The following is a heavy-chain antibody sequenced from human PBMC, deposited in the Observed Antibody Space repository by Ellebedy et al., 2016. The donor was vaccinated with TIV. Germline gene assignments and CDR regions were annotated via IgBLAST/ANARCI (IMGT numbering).Heavy chain of an antibody. D-gene: IGHD3-22*01. Sequence: PGGSLRLSCAASGFTFSSYAMSWVRQAPGKGLEWVSSISCSGGSTYYADSVKGRFTISRDNSKNTLYLEMNSLRAEDTAVYYCAKDTFYDSSGYYGYWGQGTLVTVSS. J-gene: IGHJ4*02. V-gene: IGHV3-23*01. CDR1: GFTFSSYA. CDR3: AKDTFYDSSGYYGY. CDR2: ISCSGGST.